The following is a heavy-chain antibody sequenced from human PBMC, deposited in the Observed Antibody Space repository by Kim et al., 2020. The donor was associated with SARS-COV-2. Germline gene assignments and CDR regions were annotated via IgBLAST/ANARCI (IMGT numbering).Heavy chain of an antibody. CDR1: SGSISSAGYS. Sequence: SETLSLTCTVSSGSISSAGYSWNWIRQPPGKGLEWIGYIYPTGSAYMHPSLDSRLTMSVDRSSNQFSLRLTSVTAADTAVYYCARGGGQYPYYYLDVWGKGTTGTVSS. CDR2: IYPTGSA. V-gene: IGHV4-30-2*01. CDR3: ARGGGQYPYYYLDV. D-gene: IGHD2-2*02. J-gene: IGHJ6*03.